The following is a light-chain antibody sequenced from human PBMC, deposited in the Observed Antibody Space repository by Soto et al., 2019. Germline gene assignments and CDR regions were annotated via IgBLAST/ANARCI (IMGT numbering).Light chain of an antibody. J-gene: IGKJ2*01. CDR3: QQYGGSPLHT. V-gene: IGKV3-20*01. CDR1: QSISSND. Sequence: EIVLTQSPCTLSLSQGERATVACRASQSISSNDLAWYNQRPGQAPRPLIYGASSRATGIPDRFSGSGSGTDFTLTISRLEPEDFAVYYCQQYGGSPLHTFGQGTKVEIK. CDR2: GAS.